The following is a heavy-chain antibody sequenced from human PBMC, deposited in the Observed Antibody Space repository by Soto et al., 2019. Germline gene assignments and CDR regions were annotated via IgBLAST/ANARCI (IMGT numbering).Heavy chain of an antibody. CDR1: GYNFTSYD. V-gene: IGHV1-8*01. CDR3: ARSIMCGAYSRWFDP. CDR2: MNPNSGNT. D-gene: IGHD4-17*01. J-gene: IGHJ5*02. Sequence: QVQLVQSGAEVGKPGASVKVSCKASGYNFTSYDLNWVRQATGQGLLYLGWMNPNSGNTAYVQKFQGRVIMTWDTSLPTAYMALRGLRSEDTAVYLCARSIMCGAYSRWFDPWGQGTLVTVSS.